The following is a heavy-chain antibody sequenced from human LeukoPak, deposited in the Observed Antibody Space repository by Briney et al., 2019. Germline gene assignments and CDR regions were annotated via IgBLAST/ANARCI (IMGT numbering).Heavy chain of an antibody. D-gene: IGHD1-26*01. Sequence: GGSLRLSCAASGFSLSSYGMHWVRQAPGKGLEWGAIIWYDGNNKYYAESVKGRFTISRDNSENTLYLQMNSVRAEDTAVYYCARGAYGGASTFDYWGQGTLVTVSS. CDR1: GFSLSSYG. J-gene: IGHJ4*02. CDR2: IWYDGNNK. V-gene: IGHV3-33*01. CDR3: ARGAYGGASTFDY.